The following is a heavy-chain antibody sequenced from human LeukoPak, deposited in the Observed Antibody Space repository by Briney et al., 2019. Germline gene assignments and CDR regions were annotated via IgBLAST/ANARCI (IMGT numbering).Heavy chain of an antibody. D-gene: IGHD3-22*01. CDR1: GYTFTGYY. Sequence: ASVKVSCKASGYTFTGYYMHWVRQAPGQGLEWMGRINPNSGGTNYAQKFQGGVTMTRDTSISTAYMELSRLRSDDTAVYYCARSLYYYDSSGYLSWGQGTMVTVSS. CDR3: ARSLYYYDSSGYLS. V-gene: IGHV1-2*06. J-gene: IGHJ3*01. CDR2: INPNSGGT.